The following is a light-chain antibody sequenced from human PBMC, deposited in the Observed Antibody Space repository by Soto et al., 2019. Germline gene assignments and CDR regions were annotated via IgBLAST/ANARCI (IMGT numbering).Light chain of an antibody. CDR3: QQYGSSPPIT. Sequence: EVVLTQSPGTLSLSPGERATLSCRTSQTVSSSYYLAWYQQKPGQAPRLLIYGASNRASGVPDRFSSGWSGTDFTLTISRLEPEDFAVYYCQQYGSSPPITFGQGTRLEIK. CDR2: GAS. V-gene: IGKV3-20*01. J-gene: IGKJ5*01. CDR1: QTVSSSYY.